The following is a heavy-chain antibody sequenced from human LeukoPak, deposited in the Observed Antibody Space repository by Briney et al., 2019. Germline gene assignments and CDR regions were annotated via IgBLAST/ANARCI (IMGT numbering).Heavy chain of an antibody. J-gene: IGHJ3*02. CDR2: INPSGGST. Sequence: ASVKVSCKASGYTFTSYYMHWARQAPGQGLEWMGIINPSGGSTSYAQKFQGRVTMTRDTSTSTVYMELSSLRSEDTAVYYCARSYDYGDPLGAFDIWGQGTMVTVSS. CDR3: ARSYDYGDPLGAFDI. CDR1: GYTFTSYY. V-gene: IGHV1-46*01. D-gene: IGHD4-17*01.